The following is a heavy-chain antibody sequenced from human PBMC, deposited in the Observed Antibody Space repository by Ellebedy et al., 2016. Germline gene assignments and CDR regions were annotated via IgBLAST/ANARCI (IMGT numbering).Heavy chain of an antibody. CDR2: ISDDGEDK. V-gene: IGHV3-30*18. J-gene: IGHJ6*02. CDR1: RFMVRPYA. Sequence: GESLKISXAASRFMVRPYAIHWVRQAPGKGLEWVALISDDGEDKSYADSVKGRFTISRDNFKIRVYLEMNSLRLEDTAVYYCAKVRSSDFYSNYDMDVWGQGTTVTVSS. D-gene: IGHD6-13*01. CDR3: AKVRSSDFYSNYDMDV.